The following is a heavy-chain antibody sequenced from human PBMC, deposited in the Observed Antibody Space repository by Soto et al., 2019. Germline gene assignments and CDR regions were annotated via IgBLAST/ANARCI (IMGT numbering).Heavy chain of an antibody. CDR2: IYYSGST. CDR1: GGSIGSSSYY. D-gene: IGHD6-13*01. V-gene: IGHV4-39*01. J-gene: IGHJ5*02. CDR3: ARQIGSSWYWFDP. Sequence: ASETMSLTCTVAGGSIGSSSYYWGWVRPPPGKGLEWIGSIYYSGSTYYNPSLKSRVTISVDTSKNQFSLKLSSVTAADTAVYYCARQIGSSWYWFDPWGQGTLVTVSS.